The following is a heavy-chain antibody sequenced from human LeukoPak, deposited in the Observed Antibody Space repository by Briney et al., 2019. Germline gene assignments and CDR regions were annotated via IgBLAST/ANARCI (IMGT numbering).Heavy chain of an antibody. D-gene: IGHD5-24*01. CDR3: ARQDGRALYYFDY. CDR1: GYSFTYYW. CDR2: IYPADSDT. Sequence: LGESLKISCKGSGYSFTYYWIGWVRQMPGKGLEWMGIIYPADSDTRYSPSFQGQVTISADKSTSTAYLQWSSLKASDTAMYYCARQDGRALYYFDYWGQGTLVTVSS. J-gene: IGHJ4*02. V-gene: IGHV5-51*01.